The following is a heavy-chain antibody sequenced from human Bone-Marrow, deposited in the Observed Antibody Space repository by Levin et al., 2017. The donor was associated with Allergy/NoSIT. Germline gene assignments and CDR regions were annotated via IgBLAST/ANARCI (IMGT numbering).Heavy chain of an antibody. CDR1: GGSISSGSGDYS. CDR3: ARLYCSTTSCYLDY. D-gene: IGHD2-2*01. V-gene: IGHV4-30-4*08. CDR2: IYYTGNT. J-gene: IGHJ4*02. Sequence: PSETLSLTCSVSGGSISSGSGDYSGSWIRQPPGQGLEWIGYIYYTGNTYYNPSLKSRVTISMDTSKNQFSLKLSSVTAADTAVYYCARLYCSTTSCYLDYWGQGTLVTVSS.